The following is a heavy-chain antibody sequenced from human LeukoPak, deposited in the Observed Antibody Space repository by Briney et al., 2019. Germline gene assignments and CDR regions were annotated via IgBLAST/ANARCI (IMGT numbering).Heavy chain of an antibody. Sequence: GGSLRLSCAASGFTFSSYSMNWVRQAPGKGLEWVSSISSSSYIYYADSVKGRFTISRDNAKNSLYLQMNSLRAEDTAVYYCARESDVVVPAAMKYYYYMDVWRKGTTVTVSS. CDR3: ARESDVVVPAAMKYYYYMDV. D-gene: IGHD2-2*01. V-gene: IGHV3-21*01. CDR1: GFTFSSYS. CDR2: ISSSSYI. J-gene: IGHJ6*03.